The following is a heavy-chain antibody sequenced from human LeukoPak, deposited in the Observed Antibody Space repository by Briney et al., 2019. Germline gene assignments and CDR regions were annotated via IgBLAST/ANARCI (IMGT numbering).Heavy chain of an antibody. CDR3: ARDPGVTLEAFDI. D-gene: IGHD2-8*01. CDR2: IYTSGST. Sequence: SETLSLTCTVSGGSIGSGSYYWSWIRQPAGKGLEWIGRIYTSGSTNYNPSLKSRVTISLDTSKNQFSLKLSSVTAADTAVYYCARDPGVTLEAFDIWGQGTMVTVSS. J-gene: IGHJ3*02. V-gene: IGHV4-61*02. CDR1: GGSIGSGSYY.